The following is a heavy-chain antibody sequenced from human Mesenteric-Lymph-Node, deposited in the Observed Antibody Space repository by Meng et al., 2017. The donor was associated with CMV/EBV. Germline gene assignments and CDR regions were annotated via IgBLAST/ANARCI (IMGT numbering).Heavy chain of an antibody. J-gene: IGHJ4*02. V-gene: IGHV1-46*01. Sequence: TLTSDYIHLVRQAPGQGLEWMGIINPSGGSTDYAQKFQGRVTMIRDTSTSTVYMELSSLRSEDTAVFYCARVIGQFSGPDFWSGYFDYWGQGTLVTVSS. D-gene: IGHD3-3*01. CDR2: INPSGGST. CDR3: ARVIGQFSGPDFWSGYFDY. CDR1: TLTSDY.